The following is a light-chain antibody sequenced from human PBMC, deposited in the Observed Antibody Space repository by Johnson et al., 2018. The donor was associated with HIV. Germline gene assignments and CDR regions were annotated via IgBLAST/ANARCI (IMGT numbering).Light chain of an antibody. J-gene: IGLJ1*01. CDR3: GTWDSSLNVEV. CDR2: QTN. Sequence: QSVLTQPPSVSAAPGQKVTISCSGSTSNIRNNYVSWYQLFPGTAPTLLIYQTNKRPSGIPDRISGSKSGTSATLAIAGLQPGDEADYYCGTWDSSLNVEVFGTGTRVTVL. V-gene: IGLV1-51*02. CDR1: TSNIRNNY.